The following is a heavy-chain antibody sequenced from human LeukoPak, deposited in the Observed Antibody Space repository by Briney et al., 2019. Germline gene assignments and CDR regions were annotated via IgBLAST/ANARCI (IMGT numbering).Heavy chain of an antibody. CDR3: ATGASDSNYDPLGFNALFDY. CDR1: GYTFTSYG. V-gene: IGHV1-18*01. CDR2: ISAYNGNT. D-gene: IGHD4-11*01. Sequence: ASVKVSCKASGYTFTSYGISWVRQAPGQGLEWMGWISAYNGNTIYAQKFQGRVTMTEDTSTDTAYMELSSLRSEDTAVYYCATGASDSNYDPLGFNALFDYWGQGTLVTVSS. J-gene: IGHJ4*02.